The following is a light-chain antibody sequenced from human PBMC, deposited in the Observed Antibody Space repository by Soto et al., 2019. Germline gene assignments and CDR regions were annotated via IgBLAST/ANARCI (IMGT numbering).Light chain of an antibody. V-gene: IGKV3-15*01. Sequence: EIVMTQSPATLSVSPGDRAALSCRASQSVGSNLAWYQQKPGQAPRLLIYGASTRATGIPARFSGSGSGTEFTLTIRSLQSEDFAIYFCQQYNNWPPDRTFGQGTKVEIK. J-gene: IGKJ1*01. CDR3: QQYNNWPPDRT. CDR1: QSVGSN. CDR2: GAS.